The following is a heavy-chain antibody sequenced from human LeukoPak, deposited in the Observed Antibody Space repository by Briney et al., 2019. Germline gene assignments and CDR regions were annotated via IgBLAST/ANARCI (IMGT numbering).Heavy chain of an antibody. Sequence: SGGSLRLSCAASGFTFSSYWMSWVRQAPGKGLEWVANIKQDGSEKYYVDSVRGRFTISRDNAKNSLYLQMSSLTAEDTAIYFCTFLVREPQHWGRGTLVTVSS. V-gene: IGHV3-7*01. J-gene: IGHJ1*01. CDR3: TFLVREPQH. D-gene: IGHD3-10*01. CDR2: IKQDGSEK. CDR1: GFTFSSYW.